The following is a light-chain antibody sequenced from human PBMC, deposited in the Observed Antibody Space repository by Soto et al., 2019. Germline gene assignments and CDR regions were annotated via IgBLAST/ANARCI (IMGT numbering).Light chain of an antibody. J-gene: IGKJ2*01. CDR3: QQYNSYSYT. Sequence: DIQMTQSPSTLSASVGDRVTITCRASQSISSWLAWYQQKPGKAPKLLIYDASSLESGVPSRFSGSGSGTEFTLTISSLQPDDFANDYCQQYNSYSYTFGQGTKLEIK. CDR1: QSISSW. V-gene: IGKV1-5*01. CDR2: DAS.